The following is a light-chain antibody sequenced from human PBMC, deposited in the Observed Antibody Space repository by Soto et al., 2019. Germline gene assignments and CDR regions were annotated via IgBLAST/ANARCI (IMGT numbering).Light chain of an antibody. CDR3: QHYGTSPQT. J-gene: IGKJ1*01. Sequence: EIVLTQSPGTLSLSPGERATLSCRASQSGSNSYLAWYQQKRGQAPRLLISSASRRATGIPDRFSGSGSGTDFTLSITSLEPEDFAVYYCQHYGTSPQTFGQGTRVEIK. CDR1: QSGSNSY. CDR2: SAS. V-gene: IGKV3-20*01.